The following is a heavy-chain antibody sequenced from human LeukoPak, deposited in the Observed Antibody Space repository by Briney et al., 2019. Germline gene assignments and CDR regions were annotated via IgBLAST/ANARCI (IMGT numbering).Heavy chain of an antibody. Sequence: GASVTVSCKASGYTFTSYGISWVRQAPGQGLEWMGWISAYNGNTNYAQKLQGRVTMTTDTSTSTAYMELRSLRSDDTAVYYCARDNRVGRPIAVAAWFDPWGQGTLVTVSS. J-gene: IGHJ5*02. V-gene: IGHV1-18*01. D-gene: IGHD6-19*01. CDR3: ARDNRVGRPIAVAAWFDP. CDR1: GYTFTSYG. CDR2: ISAYNGNT.